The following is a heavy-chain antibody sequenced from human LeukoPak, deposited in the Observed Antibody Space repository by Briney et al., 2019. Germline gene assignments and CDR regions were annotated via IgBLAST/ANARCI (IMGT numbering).Heavy chain of an antibody. V-gene: IGHV1-2*02. CDR2: INPNSGGT. CDR1: GYTFTSYG. J-gene: IGHJ4*02. Sequence: ASVKVSCKASGYTFTSYGISWVRQAPGQGLEWMGWINPNSGGTNYAQKFQGRVTMTRDTSISTAYMELSRLRSDDTAVYYCARRPYDSSGYYLYKGFDYWGQGTLVTVS. CDR3: ARRPYDSSGYYLYKGFDY. D-gene: IGHD3-22*01.